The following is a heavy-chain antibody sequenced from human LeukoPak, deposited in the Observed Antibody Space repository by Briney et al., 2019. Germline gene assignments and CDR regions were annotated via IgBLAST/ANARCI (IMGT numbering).Heavy chain of an antibody. CDR1: GFTFSSYG. D-gene: IGHD5-24*01. V-gene: IGHV3-30*18. CDR3: ANGGRVGYNWYYFDY. CDR2: ISYDGSNK. J-gene: IGHJ4*02. Sequence: GGSLRLSCAASGFTFSSYGMHWVRQAPGKGLEWVAVISYDGSNKYYADSVKGRFTISRDNSKNTLYLQMNSLRAEDTAVYYCANGGRVGYNWYYFDYWGQGTLVTVSS.